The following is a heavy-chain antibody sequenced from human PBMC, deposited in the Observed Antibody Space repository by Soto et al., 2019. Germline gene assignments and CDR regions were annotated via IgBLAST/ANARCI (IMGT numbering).Heavy chain of an antibody. Sequence: XVKVSCKASGYTFTSYAMHWVRRAPGQRLEWMGWINAGNGNTKYSQKFQGRVTITRDTSASTAYMELSSLRSEDTAVYYCARVLGGANPKEYYFDYWGQGTLVTVSS. D-gene: IGHD3-10*01. CDR2: INAGNGNT. CDR1: GYTFTSYA. J-gene: IGHJ4*02. V-gene: IGHV1-3*01. CDR3: ARVLGGANPKEYYFDY.